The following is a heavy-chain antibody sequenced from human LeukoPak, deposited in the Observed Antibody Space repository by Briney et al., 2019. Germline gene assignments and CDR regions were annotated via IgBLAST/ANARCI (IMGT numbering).Heavy chain of an antibody. J-gene: IGHJ2*01. V-gene: IGHV4-59*12. CDR1: GGSISSYY. CDR3: ARGAFDL. Sequence: SETLSLTCTVSGGSISSYYWSWIRQPPGKGLEWIGYIYYSGSTNYNPSLKSRITISMDTSKNQFSLNLTSVSAADTAIYYCARGAFDLWGRGTLVTVSA. CDR2: IYYSGST.